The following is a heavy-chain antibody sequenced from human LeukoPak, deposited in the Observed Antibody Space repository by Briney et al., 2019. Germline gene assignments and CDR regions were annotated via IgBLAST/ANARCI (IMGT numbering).Heavy chain of an antibody. D-gene: IGHD6-6*01. J-gene: IGHJ4*02. CDR1: GFTFSSYS. V-gene: IGHV3-21*01. Sequence: GGSLRLSCAASGFTFSSYSMNWVRQAPGKGLEWVSSISSSSSYIYYTDSVKGRFTISRDNAKNSLYLQMNSLRAEDTAVYYCANGGRSIAARIPFDYWGQGTLVTVSS. CDR2: ISSSSSYI. CDR3: ANGGRSIAARIPFDY.